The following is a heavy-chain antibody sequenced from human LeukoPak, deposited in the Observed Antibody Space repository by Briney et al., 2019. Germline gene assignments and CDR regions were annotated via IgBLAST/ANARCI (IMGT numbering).Heavy chain of an antibody. J-gene: IGHJ4*02. CDR2: INHSGST. CDR1: GGSFSGYY. Sequence: SETLPLTCAVYGGSFSGYYWSWIRQPPGKGLEWIGEINHSGSTNYNPSLKSRVTISVDTSKNQFSLKLSSVTAADTAVYYCARVRGYDSSGYYAPFDYWGQGTLVTVSS. CDR3: ARVRGYDSSGYYAPFDY. D-gene: IGHD3-22*01. V-gene: IGHV4-34*01.